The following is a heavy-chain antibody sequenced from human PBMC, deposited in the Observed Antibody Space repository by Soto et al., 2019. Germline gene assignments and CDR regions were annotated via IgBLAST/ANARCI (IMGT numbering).Heavy chain of an antibody. CDR1: GYTLTELS. CDR3: ATYLAGSTSGYYYYGMDV. D-gene: IGHD3-10*01. Sequence: ASVKVSCKVSGYTLTELSMHWVRQAPGKGLEWMGGFDPEDGETIYAQKFQGRVTMTEDTSTDTAYMELSSLRSEDTAVYYCATYLAGSTSGYYYYGMDVWGQGTKVTVSS. V-gene: IGHV1-24*01. J-gene: IGHJ6*02. CDR2: FDPEDGET.